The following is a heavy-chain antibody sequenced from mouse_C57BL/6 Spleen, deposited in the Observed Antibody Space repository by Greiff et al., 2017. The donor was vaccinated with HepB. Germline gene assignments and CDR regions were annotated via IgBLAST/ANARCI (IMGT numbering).Heavy chain of an antibody. Sequence: EVKLVESGGGLVQPGGSLKLSCAASGFTFSDYYMYWVRQTPEKRLEWVAYISNGGGSTYYPDTVKGRFTISRDNAKNTLYLQMSRLKSEDTAMYYCARQRDLYWYFDVWGTGTTVTVSS. J-gene: IGHJ1*03. CDR1: GFTFSDYY. CDR2: ISNGGGST. V-gene: IGHV5-12*01. D-gene: IGHD3-3*01. CDR3: ARQRDLYWYFDV.